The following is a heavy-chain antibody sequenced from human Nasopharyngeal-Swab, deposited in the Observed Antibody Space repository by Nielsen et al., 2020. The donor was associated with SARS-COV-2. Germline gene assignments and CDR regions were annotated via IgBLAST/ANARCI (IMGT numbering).Heavy chain of an antibody. D-gene: IGHD6-19*01. J-gene: IGHJ5*02. Sequence: GGSLRLSCAASGFTFSSYGMHWVRQAPGEGLEWVAVISYDGSNKYYADSVKGRFTISRDNSKNTLYLQMNSLRAEDTAVYYCAKEGIAVAAGSWFDPWGQGTLVTVSS. CDR2: ISYDGSNK. CDR3: AKEGIAVAAGSWFDP. V-gene: IGHV3-30*18. CDR1: GFTFSSYG.